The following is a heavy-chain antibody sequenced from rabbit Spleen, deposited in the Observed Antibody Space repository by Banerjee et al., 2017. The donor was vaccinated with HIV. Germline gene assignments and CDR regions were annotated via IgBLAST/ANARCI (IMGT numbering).Heavy chain of an antibody. J-gene: IGHJ4*01. Sequence: EESGGGLVKPEGSLTLTCTASGFTISISDWIYWVRQAPGKGLEWIGYIDPVFGTTHYASWAKGRFTISKTSSTTVTLQMTSLTVADTATYFCAREKSGNQGYDLWGPGTLVTVS. D-gene: IGHD6-1*01. CDR2: IDPVFGTT. V-gene: IGHV1S45*01. CDR1: GFTISISDW. CDR3: AREKSGNQGYDL.